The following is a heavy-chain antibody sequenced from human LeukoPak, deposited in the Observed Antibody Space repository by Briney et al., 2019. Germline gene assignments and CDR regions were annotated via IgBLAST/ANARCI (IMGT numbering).Heavy chain of an antibody. D-gene: IGHD1/OR15-1a*01. CDR1: GFILSNHW. J-gene: IGHJ6*02. V-gene: IGHV3-7*03. Sequence: GGSLRLSCAASGFILSNHWMTWVRQAPGKGPEWVANVNKDGSEKYYVDSVKGRFTISRDTAKNSLYLQMNNLRAEDTALYYCARNNDMDVWGQGTTVIVSS. CDR3: ARNNDMDV. CDR2: VNKDGSEK.